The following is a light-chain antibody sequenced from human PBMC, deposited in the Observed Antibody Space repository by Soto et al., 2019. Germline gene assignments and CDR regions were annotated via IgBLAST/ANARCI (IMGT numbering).Light chain of an antibody. Sequence: QSVLTQPASVSGSPGQSVTISCTGISSDVGAYNYVSWYQQHPGKAPKLMIYDVSNRPSGVSNRFSGSKSGNTASLTIAGLHADDEAYYYCTSYTTSTAHVFGGGTKLTVL. J-gene: IGLJ2*01. CDR2: DVS. CDR1: SSDVGAYNY. CDR3: TSYTTSTAHV. V-gene: IGLV2-14*01.